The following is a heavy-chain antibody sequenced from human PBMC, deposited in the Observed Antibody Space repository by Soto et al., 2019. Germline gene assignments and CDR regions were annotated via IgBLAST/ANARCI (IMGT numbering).Heavy chain of an antibody. CDR1: GYTFTSYA. CDR2: INAGNGNT. D-gene: IGHD3-22*01. J-gene: IGHJ6*02. V-gene: IGHV1-3*01. Sequence: ASVKVSCKASGYTFTSYAMHWVRQAPGQRLEWMGWINAGNGNTKYSQKFQGRVTITRDTSASTAYMELSSLRTEDTAVYYCARYYDYSGGTSGGMDVWGQGTTVTVSS. CDR3: ARYYDYSGGTSGGMDV.